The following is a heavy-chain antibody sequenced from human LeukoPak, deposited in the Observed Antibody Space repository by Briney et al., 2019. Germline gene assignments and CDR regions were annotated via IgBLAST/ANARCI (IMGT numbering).Heavy chain of an antibody. J-gene: IGHJ6*03. CDR1: GFTFSTYG. V-gene: IGHV1-18*01. Sequence: GGSLRLSCAASGFTFSTYGMHWVRQAPGKGLEWVGWISAYNGNTNYAQKLQGRVTMTTDTSTSTAYMELRSLRSDDTAVYYCARGYYDFWSGYYPYYYMDVWGKGTTVTVSS. CDR2: ISAYNGNT. CDR3: ARGYYDFWSGYYPYYYMDV. D-gene: IGHD3-3*01.